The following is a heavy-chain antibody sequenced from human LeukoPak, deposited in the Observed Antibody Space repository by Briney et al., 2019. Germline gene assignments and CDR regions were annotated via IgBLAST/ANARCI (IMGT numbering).Heavy chain of an antibody. CDR1: GGSFSGYY. CDR3: ARQWLASYYYMDV. Sequence: SETLSLTCAVYGGSFSGYYWSWIRQPPGKGLEWIGNIFYSGSTYYSPSLRSRVTISLDTSRNQFSLKLNSVTAADTAVYYCARQWLASYYYMDVWGKGTTVTVSS. D-gene: IGHD6-19*01. J-gene: IGHJ6*03. V-gene: IGHV4-34*12. CDR2: IFYSGST.